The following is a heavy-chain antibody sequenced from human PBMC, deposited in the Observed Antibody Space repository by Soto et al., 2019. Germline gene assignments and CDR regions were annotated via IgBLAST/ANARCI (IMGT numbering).Heavy chain of an antibody. V-gene: IGHV5-51*01. CDR1: GYRFTSYV. D-gene: IGHD3-3*02. CDR2: IYPGVSDT. CDR3: VSTDLYPNSDGDD. J-gene: IGHJ4*02. Sequence: GVSLKISCQGSGYRFTSYVIGWVCQMPGKSMAWMGIIYPGVSDTKYSPSFQGQATISADKSINTAYLQWRSLKASVTAMYYCVSTDLYPNSDGDDWGQGTLITLPS.